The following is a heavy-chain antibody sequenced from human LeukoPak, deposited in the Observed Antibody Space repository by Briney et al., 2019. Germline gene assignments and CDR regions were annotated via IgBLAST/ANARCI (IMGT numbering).Heavy chain of an antibody. V-gene: IGHV4-34*01. Sequence: SETLSLTCAVYGGSFSGYYWSWICQPPGKGLEWIGEINHSGSTNYNPSLKSRVTISVDTSKNQFSLKLSSVTAADTAVYYCARGSRYGDYRYYYYYMDVWGKGTTVTVSS. CDR2: INHSGST. CDR1: GGSFSGYY. D-gene: IGHD4-17*01. J-gene: IGHJ6*03. CDR3: ARGSRYGDYRYYYYYMDV.